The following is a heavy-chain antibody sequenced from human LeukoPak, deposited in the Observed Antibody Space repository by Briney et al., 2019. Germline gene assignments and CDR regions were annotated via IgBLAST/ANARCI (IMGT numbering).Heavy chain of an antibody. CDR1: GGSISSGDYY. CDR2: IYYSEST. CDR3: ARWTAYYSFDY. D-gene: IGHD3/OR15-3a*01. Sequence: SETLSLTCTVSGGSISSGDYYWSWIRQPPGKGLEWIGYIYYSESTYYNPSLKSRLTISVDTSKIQFSLKLSSVTAADTAVYYCARWTAYYSFDYWGQGTLVTVSS. V-gene: IGHV4-30-4*08. J-gene: IGHJ4*02.